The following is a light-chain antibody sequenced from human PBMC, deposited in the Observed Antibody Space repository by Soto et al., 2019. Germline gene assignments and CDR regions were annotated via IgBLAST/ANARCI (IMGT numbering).Light chain of an antibody. Sequence: EIVLTQSPGTLSLSPGERATLSCRANQDLTDRYLAWYQQKPAQAPRLLIYGASSRATGIPDRFSGSGSGTDFTLTISRLEPEDFAVYYCQHYGNFGQGTRLAMK. J-gene: IGKJ5*01. CDR1: QDLTDRY. CDR3: QHYGN. CDR2: GAS. V-gene: IGKV3-20*01.